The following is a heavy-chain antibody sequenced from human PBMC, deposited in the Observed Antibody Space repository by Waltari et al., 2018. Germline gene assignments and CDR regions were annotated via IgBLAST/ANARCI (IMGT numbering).Heavy chain of an antibody. D-gene: IGHD6-13*01. CDR1: GCSFSSVG. J-gene: IGHJ6*02. V-gene: IGHV3-33*01. Sequence: QVQLVESGGGVVKPGRSLRLSCAASGCSFSSVGMNWVRRAPGKGLEWVAIIWYDRSEKYYADSVKGRFTISRDNSKNTVDLQMNSLRAEDTAVYYCAVTTGGYDGMGVWGQGTTVTVSS. CDR3: AVTTGGYDGMGV. CDR2: IWYDRSEK.